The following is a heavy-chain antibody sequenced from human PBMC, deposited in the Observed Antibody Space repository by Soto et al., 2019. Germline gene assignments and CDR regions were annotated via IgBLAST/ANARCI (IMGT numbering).Heavy chain of an antibody. Sequence: EVQLVESGGGLVQPGRSLRLSCAASGFTFDDYAMNWVRQGPGKGLEWGSSLSWNSGNLGYADYVKGRFTISRDNAKNSLYLLLNRLRGEDTAMYYCAKGASTTVFAFNDYWGHGTLGSV. CDR3: AKGASTTVFAFNDY. V-gene: IGHV3-9*01. CDR2: LSWNSGNL. J-gene: IGHJ4*01. D-gene: IGHD4-17*01. CDR1: GFTFDDYA.